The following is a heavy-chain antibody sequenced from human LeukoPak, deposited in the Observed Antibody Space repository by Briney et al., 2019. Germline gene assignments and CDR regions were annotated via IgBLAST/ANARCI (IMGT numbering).Heavy chain of an antibody. CDR2: IYYSGST. J-gene: IGHJ4*02. V-gene: IGHV4-59*01. CDR1: GASISSYY. CDR3: ARSPLSMVRGVIRYFDY. Sequence: PSETLSLTCTVSGASISSYYWSWIRQPPGKGLEWIGYIYYSGSTNYNPSLKSRVTISVDTSKNPFSLKLSSVTAADTAVYYCARSPLSMVRGVIRYFDYWGQGTLVTVSS. D-gene: IGHD3-10*01.